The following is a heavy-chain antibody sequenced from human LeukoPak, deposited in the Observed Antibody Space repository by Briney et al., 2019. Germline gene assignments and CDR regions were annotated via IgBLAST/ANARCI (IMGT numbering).Heavy chain of an antibody. V-gene: IGHV1-2*02. CDR3: ARVVYYFYAMDV. CDR1: GYTFTDYN. Sequence: ASVKVSCKASGYTFTDYNIHWVRQAPGQGLEWMGWINPNSGGTNSAQKFQGRVHMTRDTSISTAYMELSRLRSDDTALYYCARVVYYFYAMDVWGQGTTVTVSS. D-gene: IGHD2-8*01. CDR2: INPNSGGT. J-gene: IGHJ6*02.